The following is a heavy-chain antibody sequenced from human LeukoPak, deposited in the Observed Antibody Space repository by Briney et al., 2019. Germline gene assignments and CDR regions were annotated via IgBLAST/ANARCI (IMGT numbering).Heavy chain of an antibody. Sequence: ASGPTLVKPTQTLTLTCTFSGFSFSTSGVGVGWIRQSPGKALEWLALIYWDGDKRYSPSLKSRLTITKDTSKNQVVLTMTNMDPVDTATYYCAHSELAGTVLYFDYWGQGTLVTVSS. V-gene: IGHV2-5*02. CDR2: IYWDGDK. CDR3: AHSELAGTVLYFDY. J-gene: IGHJ4*02. CDR1: GFSFSTSGVG. D-gene: IGHD6-19*01.